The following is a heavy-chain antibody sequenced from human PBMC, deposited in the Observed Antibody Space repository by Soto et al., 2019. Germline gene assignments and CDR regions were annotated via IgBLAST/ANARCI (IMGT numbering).Heavy chain of an antibody. V-gene: IGHV5-51*01. CDR1: GYIFTNYW. CDR3: ARRSVLTTGTYYYYGMDV. Sequence: PGESLKISYNSSGYIFTNYWVAWVRQMPGKGLEWMGIMSPGDSDIRYSPSFQGQVTFSADKSISTAYMQWSGLKASDTAIYYCARRSVLTTGTYYYYGMDVWGQGTTVTVSS. D-gene: IGHD4-17*01. CDR2: MSPGDSDI. J-gene: IGHJ6*02.